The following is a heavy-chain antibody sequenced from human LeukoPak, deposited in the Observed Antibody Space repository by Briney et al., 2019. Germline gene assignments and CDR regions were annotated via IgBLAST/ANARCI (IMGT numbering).Heavy chain of an antibody. CDR3: ARAYRGYYGSGSYYNDAFDI. J-gene: IGHJ3*02. V-gene: IGHV3-13*04. D-gene: IGHD3-10*01. CDR2: IGTAGDT. CDR1: GFTFSSNW. Sequence: GGSLRLSCAASGFTFSSNWMYWVRQATGKGLEWVSAIGTAGDTYYPGSVKGRFTISRENAKNSLYLQMNSLRAGDTAVYYCARAYRGYYGSGSYYNDAFDIWGQGTMVTVSS.